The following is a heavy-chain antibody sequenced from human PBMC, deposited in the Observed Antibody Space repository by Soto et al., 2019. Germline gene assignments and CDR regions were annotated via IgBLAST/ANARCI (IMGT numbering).Heavy chain of an antibody. Sequence: QITLRESGPTLVKPTQALTLTCTFSGFALTTSPMGVGWIRQPPGKALEGLVVISWDDDKPYTPSIKSRLTLTKDTSNNQVVLTMTNMDPVDTATYYCAHRLSGYSWNGGYFDYWGQGALVTVSS. V-gene: IGHV2-5*02. CDR2: ISWDDDK. CDR1: GFALTTSPMG. D-gene: IGHD1-1*01. CDR3: AHRLSGYSWNGGYFDY. J-gene: IGHJ4*02.